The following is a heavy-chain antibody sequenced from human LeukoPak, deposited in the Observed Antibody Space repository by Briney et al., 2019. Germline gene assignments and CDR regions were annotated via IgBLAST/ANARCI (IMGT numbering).Heavy chain of an antibody. CDR2: ISTSGGST. Sequence: GGSLRLSCPASAFTFSGHAMSWVRQAPGKGLEWVSAISTSGGSTYHADSVKGRFTISRDNSKNTLYLQMNSLRAEDTAVYYCARRNLGTRTIAAAGPLDYWGQGTLVTVSS. CDR1: AFTFSGHA. J-gene: IGHJ4*02. D-gene: IGHD6-13*01. CDR3: ARRNLGTRTIAAAGPLDY. V-gene: IGHV3-23*01.